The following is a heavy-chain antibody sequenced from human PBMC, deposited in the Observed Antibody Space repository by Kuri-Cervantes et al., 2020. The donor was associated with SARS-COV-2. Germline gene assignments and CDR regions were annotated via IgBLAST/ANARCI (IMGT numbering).Heavy chain of an antibody. V-gene: IGHV2-5*01. CDR3: ARTYCTNGVCPYYYYGMDV. CDR1: GFSLSTSGVG. CDR2: IYWNDDK. J-gene: IGHJ6*02. Sequence: SGPTLVKPTQTLTLTCTFSGFSLSTSGVGVGWIRQPPGKALEWLALIYWNDDKRYSLSLKSRLTITKDTSKNQVVLTMTNMDPVDTATYYCARTYCTNGVCPYYYYGMDVWGQGTTVTVSS. D-gene: IGHD2-8*01.